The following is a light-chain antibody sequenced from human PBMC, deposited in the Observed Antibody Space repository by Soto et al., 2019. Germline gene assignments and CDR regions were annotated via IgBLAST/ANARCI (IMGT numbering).Light chain of an antibody. J-gene: IGKJ2*01. CDR3: QQYKSYLYT. Sequence: DIQMTQSPSTLSASVGDRVTITCRASQSISGWLAWYQQKPGKAPKLLIYKASTLERGIASRFSGSGYGTEFTLTISSLQPDDFATYYCQQYKSYLYTFGQGTKLGIK. V-gene: IGKV1-5*03. CDR1: QSISGW. CDR2: KAS.